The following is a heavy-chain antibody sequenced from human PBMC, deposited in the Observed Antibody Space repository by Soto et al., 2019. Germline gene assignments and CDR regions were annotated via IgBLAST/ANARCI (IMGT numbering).Heavy chain of an antibody. CDR2: ISSNGGST. J-gene: IGHJ3*02. D-gene: IGHD6-19*01. CDR3: VKDLQQWLVNDAFDI. CDR1: GFTFSSYA. Sequence: GGSLRLSCSASGFTFSSYAMHWVRQAPGKGLEYVSAISSNGGSTYYADSVKGRFTISRDNSKNTLYLQMSSLRAEATAVYYCVKDLQQWLVNDAFDIWGQGTMVTVSS. V-gene: IGHV3-64D*08.